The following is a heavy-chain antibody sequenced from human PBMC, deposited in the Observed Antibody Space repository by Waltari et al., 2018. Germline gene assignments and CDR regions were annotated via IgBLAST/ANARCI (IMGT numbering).Heavy chain of an antibody. V-gene: IGHV4-39*01. Sequence: QLQLQESGPGLVKPSETLSLPCPVSGGSISSSSYYWGWIRQPPGKGLEWIGGIYYSGSTYYNPSLKSRVTISVDTSKNQFSLKLSSVTAADTAVYYCATQTGSDDYWGQGTLVTVSS. D-gene: IGHD3-9*01. CDR1: GGSISSSSYY. J-gene: IGHJ4*02. CDR3: ATQTGSDDY. CDR2: IYYSGST.